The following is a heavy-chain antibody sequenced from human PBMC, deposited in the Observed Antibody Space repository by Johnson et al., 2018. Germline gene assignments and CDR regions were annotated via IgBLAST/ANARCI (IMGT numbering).Heavy chain of an antibody. Sequence: VQLVESGAELKKPGESLKISCKGSGYSFTSYWIGWVRQMPGKGLEWMGIIYPGDSDTRYSPSFQGQVTISADKSISTAYLQWSSLKASDTAMYYCARPPASYGDYRDDAFAICGQGTMVTVSS. J-gene: IGHJ3*02. CDR2: IYPGDSDT. D-gene: IGHD4-17*01. CDR1: GYSFTSYW. CDR3: ARPPASYGDYRDDAFAI. V-gene: IGHV5-51*03.